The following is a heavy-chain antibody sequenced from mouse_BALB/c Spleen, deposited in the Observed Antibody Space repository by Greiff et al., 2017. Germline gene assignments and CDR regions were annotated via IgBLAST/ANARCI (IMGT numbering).Heavy chain of an antibody. CDR3: ARGNYYGSSYGY. V-gene: IGHV1-7*01. CDR2: INPSTGYT. D-gene: IGHD1-1*01. J-gene: IGHJ2*01. Sequence: QVQLQQSGAELAKPGASVKMSCKASGYTFTSYWMHWVKQRPGQGLEWIGYINPSTGYTEYNQNFKDKATLTADKSSSTAYMQLSSLTSEDSAVYYCARGNYYGSSYGYWGQGTTLTVSS. CDR1: GYTFTSYW.